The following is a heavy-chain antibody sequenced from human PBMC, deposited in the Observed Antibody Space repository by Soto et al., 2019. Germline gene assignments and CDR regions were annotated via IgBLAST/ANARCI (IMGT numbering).Heavy chain of an antibody. CDR1: GYIFSKYW. CDR3: VVYSSSSGRHFDY. V-gene: IGHV5-51*01. CDR2: IYPGDSDT. D-gene: IGHD6-6*01. J-gene: IGHJ4*02. Sequence: GESLKISCKSSGYIFSKYWIGWVRQMPGKGLEWMGIIYPGDSDTRYSPYFQGQVTISADKSITTAYLQWRNLKASDTAIYYCVVYSSSSGRHFDYWGQGTLVTVSS.